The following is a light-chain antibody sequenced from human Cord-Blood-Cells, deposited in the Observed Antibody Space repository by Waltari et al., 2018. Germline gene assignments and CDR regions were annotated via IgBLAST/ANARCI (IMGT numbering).Light chain of an antibody. CDR1: QSISSY. CDR3: QQSYSTIT. J-gene: IGKJ5*01. V-gene: IGKV1-39*01. Sequence: DIQMTQSPSSLSASVGDRVTITCRASQSISSYLNWYQQKPGKAPKLLIYAASSLQSGVPSRFRGSGSGTDFTLTISSLQPEDFATYYCQQSYSTITCGQGTRMEIK. CDR2: AAS.